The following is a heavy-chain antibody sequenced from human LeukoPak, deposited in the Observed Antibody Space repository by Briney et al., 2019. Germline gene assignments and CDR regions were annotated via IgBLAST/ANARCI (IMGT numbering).Heavy chain of an antibody. V-gene: IGHV4-59*01. D-gene: IGHD3-3*01. CDR3: ARVHGDFWNWYFDL. CDR2: IYYSGST. CDR1: GGSISSYY. Sequence: SETLSLTCTVSGGSISSYYWSWIRQPPGKGLEWIGYIYYSGSTNYNPSLKSRVTISVDTSKNQFSLKLSSVTAADTAVYYCARVHGDFWNWYFDLWGRGTLVTVSS. J-gene: IGHJ2*01.